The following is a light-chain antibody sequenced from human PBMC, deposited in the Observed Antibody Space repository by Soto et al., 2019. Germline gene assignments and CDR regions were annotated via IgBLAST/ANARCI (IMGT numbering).Light chain of an antibody. CDR2: VTS. CDR1: QGLSDS. J-gene: IGKJ5*01. CDR3: QQCHNWPLT. V-gene: IGKV1-12*01. Sequence: DIQMTQSPSSVSASVGDRVTITCRATQGLSDSLAWYQQKPGKAPKLLIYVTSRLHSGVPSRFSGSESGTDFTLTIGRLQPEDLATYYGQQCHNWPLTFGQGTRLEIK.